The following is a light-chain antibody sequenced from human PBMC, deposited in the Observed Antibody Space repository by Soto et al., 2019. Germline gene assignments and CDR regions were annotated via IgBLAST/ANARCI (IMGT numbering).Light chain of an antibody. CDR1: SSDVGGYNY. CDR2: DVS. V-gene: IGLV2-14*01. Sequence: QSALTQPASVSGSPGQSITISCTGTSSDVGGYNYVSWYQQHPGKAPKLMIYDVSNRPSGVSNRFSGSKSGNXASLTISGLXAEDEADYYCSSYPSSSTLVFGGGTKLTVL. J-gene: IGLJ3*02. CDR3: SSYPSSSTLV.